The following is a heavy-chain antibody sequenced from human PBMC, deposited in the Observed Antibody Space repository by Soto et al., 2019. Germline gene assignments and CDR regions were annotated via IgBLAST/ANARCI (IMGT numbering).Heavy chain of an antibody. CDR2: VSGSGGST. V-gene: IGHV3-23*01. CDR3: AKDLLGFLEWLAFDY. Sequence: EVQLLESGGGLVQPGGSLRLSCAASGFTFSSYAMSWVRQAPGKGLEWVSAVSGSGGSTYYADSVKGRFTISRDNSKNTLYLQMNSLRAEDTAVYYCAKDLLGFLEWLAFDYWGQGTLVTVSS. D-gene: IGHD3-3*01. J-gene: IGHJ4*02. CDR1: GFTFSSYA.